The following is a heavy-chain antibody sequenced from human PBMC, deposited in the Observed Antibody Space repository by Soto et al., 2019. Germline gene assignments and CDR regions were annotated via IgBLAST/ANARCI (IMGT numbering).Heavy chain of an antibody. D-gene: IGHD6-13*01. CDR2: NIPIFGTA. Sequence: QVQLVQSGAEVKKPGSSVKVSCKASGGTFSSYAISWVRQAPGQGLEWMGGNIPIFGTANYAQKFQGRVTITADESTSTAYMELSSLRSEDTAVYYCARSLFLSSSWPKIPFFDYWGQGTLVTVSS. J-gene: IGHJ4*02. CDR3: ARSLFLSSSWPKIPFFDY. V-gene: IGHV1-69*01. CDR1: GGTFSSYA.